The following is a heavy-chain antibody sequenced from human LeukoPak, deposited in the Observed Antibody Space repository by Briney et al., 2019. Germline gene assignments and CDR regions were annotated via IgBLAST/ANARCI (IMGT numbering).Heavy chain of an antibody. Sequence: QPGGSLRLSCAASGFTFGSYEVHWVRQAPGKGLEWVSYINPSGNTFYYADSVKGRFTISRDNAKNSLYLQMNSLRAEDTAVYYCARGRIYFDYWGQGTLVTVSS. CDR2: INPSGNTF. J-gene: IGHJ4*02. V-gene: IGHV3-48*03. CDR1: GFTFGSYE. CDR3: ARGRIYFDY. D-gene: IGHD2-15*01.